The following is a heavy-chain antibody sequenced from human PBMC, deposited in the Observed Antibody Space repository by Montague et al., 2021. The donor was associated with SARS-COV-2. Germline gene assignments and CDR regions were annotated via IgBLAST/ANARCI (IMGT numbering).Heavy chain of an antibody. CDR3: ARVVGDYDSWSSQYYYYYYTVV. CDR1: GGSISSYY. Sequence: SETLSLTCTVSGGSISSYYWSWIRQPPGKGLEWIGYISYSGSTNYNPSLTSRVTISVDTSKNQFSLKLRSVTAADTAVYSCARVVGDYDSWSSQYYYYYYTVVWGKGTTVTVSS. J-gene: IGHJ6*03. V-gene: IGHV4-59*01. D-gene: IGHD3-3*01. CDR2: ISYSGST.